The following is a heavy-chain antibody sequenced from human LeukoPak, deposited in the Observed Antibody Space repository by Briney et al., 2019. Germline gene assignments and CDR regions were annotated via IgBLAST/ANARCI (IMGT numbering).Heavy chain of an antibody. J-gene: IGHJ4*02. CDR2: ISYDGSNK. CDR1: GFTFSSYA. CDR3: PQKYYYEPFDY. D-gene: IGHD3-22*01. Sequence: PGRSLRLSCAASGFTFSSYAMHWVRQAPGKGLEWVAVISYDGSNKYYADSVKGRFTISRDNSKNTLYLQMNSLRAEDTAVYYCPQKYYYEPFDYWGQGTLVTVSS. V-gene: IGHV3-30*04.